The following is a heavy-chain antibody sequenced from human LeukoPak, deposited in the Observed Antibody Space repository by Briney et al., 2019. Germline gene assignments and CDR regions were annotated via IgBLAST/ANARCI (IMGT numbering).Heavy chain of an antibody. CDR2: IYYSGST. CDR3: ARDPGYSSGWYFDY. J-gene: IGHJ4*02. V-gene: IGHV4-59*01. Sequence: SETLSLTCTVYGGSISSYYWSWIRQPPGKGLEWIGYIYYSGSTNYNPSLKSRVTISVDTSKNQFSLKLSSVTAADTAVYYCARDPGYSSGWYFDYWGQGTLVTVSS. CDR1: GGSISSYY. D-gene: IGHD6-19*01.